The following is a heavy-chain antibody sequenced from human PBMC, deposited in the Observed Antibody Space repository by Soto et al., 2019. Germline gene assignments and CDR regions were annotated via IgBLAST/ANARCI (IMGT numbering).Heavy chain of an antibody. CDR3: AADATAWQQMVPSDY. V-gene: IGHV1-58*01. Sequence: SVKVSCKASGFTFTSSAFQWVRQARGQRLEWIGWIAVGSGYTNYAQRFQDRVTLTRDMSTATTYMELSRLTSEDAAIYYCAADATAWQQMVPSDYWGQGTLVTVSS. J-gene: IGHJ4*02. D-gene: IGHD2-8*01. CDR1: GFTFTSSA. CDR2: IAVGSGYT.